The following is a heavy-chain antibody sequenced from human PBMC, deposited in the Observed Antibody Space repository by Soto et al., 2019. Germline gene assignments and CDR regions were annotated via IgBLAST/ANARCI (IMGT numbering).Heavy chain of an antibody. D-gene: IGHD3-22*01. CDR2: IIPIFGTA. J-gene: IGHJ6*02. V-gene: IGHV1-69*06. CDR3: ARSITMIVVVPAVPYYYGMDV. Sequence: GASVKVSCKASGGTFSSYAISWVRQAPGQGLEWMGGIIPIFGTANYAQKFQGRVTITADKSTSTAYMELSSLRSEDTAVYYCARSITMIVVVPAVPYYYGMDVCRQGTTVTVS. CDR1: GGTFSSYA.